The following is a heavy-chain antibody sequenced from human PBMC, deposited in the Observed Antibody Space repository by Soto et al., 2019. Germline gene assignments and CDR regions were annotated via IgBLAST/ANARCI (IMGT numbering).Heavy chain of an antibody. D-gene: IGHD2-8*01. CDR2: ISSSSSYI. CDR1: GFTFSSYS. Sequence: GGSLRLSCAASGFTFSSYSMNWVRQAPGKGLEWVSSISSSSSYIYYADSVKGRFTISRDNAKNSLYLQMNSLRAEDTAVYYCARDTDCTNGVCRPFDYWGQGTLVTVSS. V-gene: IGHV3-21*01. CDR3: ARDTDCTNGVCRPFDY. J-gene: IGHJ4*02.